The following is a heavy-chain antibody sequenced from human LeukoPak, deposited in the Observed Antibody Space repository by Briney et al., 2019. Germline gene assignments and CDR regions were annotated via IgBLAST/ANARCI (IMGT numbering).Heavy chain of an antibody. CDR3: AKGPLTEVAGTTWDY. J-gene: IGHJ4*02. D-gene: IGHD6-19*01. CDR2: IRGSGGNT. V-gene: IGHV3-23*01. CDR1: GFTFSNYA. Sequence: GGSLRLSCAVSGFTFSNYAMSWVRQAPEKGLEWVSAIRGSGGNTYYADSVKGRFTISRDNSKNTLYLQMTSLRAEDTAEYYCAKGPLTEVAGTTWDYWGQGTLVTVSS.